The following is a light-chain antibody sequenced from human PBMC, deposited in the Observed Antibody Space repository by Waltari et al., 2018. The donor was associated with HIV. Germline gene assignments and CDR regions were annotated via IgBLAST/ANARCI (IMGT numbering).Light chain of an antibody. CDR2: GAS. CDR1: QSVSSN. Sequence: EIVMTQPPATLSVSPGERATLSCRASQSVSSNLAWYQQKPGQAPRLLIYGASTRTTGIPARFTGSGSGTEFTLTISNLQSEDFAVYYCQPYSNWPRTFGQGNKVEIK. CDR3: QPYSNWPRT. V-gene: IGKV3-15*01. J-gene: IGKJ1*01.